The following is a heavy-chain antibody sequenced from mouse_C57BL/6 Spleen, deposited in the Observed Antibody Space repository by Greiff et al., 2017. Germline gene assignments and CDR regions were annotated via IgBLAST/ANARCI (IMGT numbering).Heavy chain of an antibody. CDR1: GYTFTSYW. J-gene: IGHJ2*01. CDR2: IDPSDSYT. Sequence: QVQLQQPGAELVRPGTSVKLSCKASGYTFTSYWMHWVKQRPGQGLEWIGVIDPSDSYTNYNQKFKGKATLTVDTSSSTAYMQLSSLTSEDSAFYYYARADDFDPYCFDYWGQGTTLTVSS. CDR3: ARADDFDPYCFDY. V-gene: IGHV1-59*01. D-gene: IGHD2-13*01.